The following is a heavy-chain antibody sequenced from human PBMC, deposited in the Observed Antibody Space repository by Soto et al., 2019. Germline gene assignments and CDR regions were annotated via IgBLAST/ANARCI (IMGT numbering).Heavy chain of an antibody. D-gene: IGHD3-10*01. Sequence: QVQLQESGPGLVKASQTLSLTCNVSGGSISSGGYYWTWIRQHPGKGLEWIGNIHHSGSTFYNPSLRSRVSISVDTSKTKFSLKLSSVTAADTAVYFCVRGVLSWGQGTLVTVSS. V-gene: IGHV4-31*03. CDR3: VRGVLS. J-gene: IGHJ1*01. CDR2: IHHSGST. CDR1: GGSISSGGYY.